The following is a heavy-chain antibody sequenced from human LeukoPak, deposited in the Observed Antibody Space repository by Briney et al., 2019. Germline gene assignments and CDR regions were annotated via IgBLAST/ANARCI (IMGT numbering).Heavy chain of an antibody. Sequence: PGGSLRLSCAASGFTFSSYAMNWVRQAPGKGLEWVAGISDSGGRTNYADSVKGRFTISRDNPKNTLYLQMNSLRAEDTAVYFCAKRGVVIRVILVGFHKEAYYFDSWGQGALVTVSS. V-gene: IGHV3-23*01. CDR2: ISDSGGRT. J-gene: IGHJ4*02. D-gene: IGHD3-22*01. CDR1: GFTFSSYA. CDR3: AKRGVVIRVILVGFHKEAYYFDS.